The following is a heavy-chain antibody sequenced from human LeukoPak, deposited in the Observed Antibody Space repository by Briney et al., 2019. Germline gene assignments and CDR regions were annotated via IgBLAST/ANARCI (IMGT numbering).Heavy chain of an antibody. CDR1: GGSVSSGSYY. D-gene: IGHD3-22*01. V-gene: IGHV4-61*01. Sequence: PSETLSLTCTVSGGSVSSGSYYWSWIRQPPGEGLEWIGYIYYSGSTNYNPSLKSRVTISVDTSKNQFSLKLSSVTAADTAVYYCARGGNYDSSGLFDYWGQGTLVTVSS. J-gene: IGHJ4*02. CDR2: IYYSGST. CDR3: ARGGNYDSSGLFDY.